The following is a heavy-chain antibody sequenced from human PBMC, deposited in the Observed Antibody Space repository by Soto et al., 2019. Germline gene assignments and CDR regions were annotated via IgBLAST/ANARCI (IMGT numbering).Heavy chain of an antibody. V-gene: IGHV4-34*01. J-gene: IGHJ6*03. CDR3: ARGYRGHTCGASGGYYYL. CDR2: INHSGSS. Sequence: SETLSLTCAVYGGSFSGYYWSWIRQPPGKGLEWIGEINHSGSSNYNPSLKSRVTISVDTSKNQFSLKLSSVTAADTDVYYPARGYRGHTCGASGGYYYL. CDR1: GGSFSGYY. D-gene: IGHD4-4*01.